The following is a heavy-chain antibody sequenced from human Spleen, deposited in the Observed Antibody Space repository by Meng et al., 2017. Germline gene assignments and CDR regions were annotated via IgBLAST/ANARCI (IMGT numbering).Heavy chain of an antibody. J-gene: IGHJ4*02. CDR3: ARGTPGRSYSDY. V-gene: IGHV1-18*01. Sequence: QVQPAQSGAEVKKPGASVKVSCKASDYPFTGHGVSWVRQAPGQGLEWMAWLGAHDGDTSHAPKFQGRVTVSADRPTATAYMELRSLRSDDTAVYYCARGTPGRSYSDYWGQGTLVTVSS. D-gene: IGHD3-10*01. CDR1: DYPFTGHG. CDR2: LGAHDGDT.